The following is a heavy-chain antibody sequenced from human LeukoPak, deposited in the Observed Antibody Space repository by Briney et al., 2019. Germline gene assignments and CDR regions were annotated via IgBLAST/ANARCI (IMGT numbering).Heavy chain of an antibody. Sequence: SETLSLTCSVSGGSIITNISYWGWIRQPPGKGLEWIGSSYYTGSTHHSPSLKSRVIISVDTSKNEFSLKLSSVTAADTAVYYCARGKTWFDPWGQGTLVTVSS. CDR2: SYYTGST. CDR1: GGSIITNISY. CDR3: ARGKTWFDP. V-gene: IGHV4-39*07. J-gene: IGHJ5*02.